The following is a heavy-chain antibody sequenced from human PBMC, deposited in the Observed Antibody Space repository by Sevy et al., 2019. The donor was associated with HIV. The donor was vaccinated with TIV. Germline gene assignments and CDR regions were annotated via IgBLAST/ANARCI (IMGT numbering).Heavy chain of an antibody. CDR3: ITDPAYRGYDEEVINYYFYGMDV. D-gene: IGHD5-12*01. CDR2: IKSEFDGGAI. Sequence: GGSLRLSCTASGFTFSSAWMSWVRQAPGKGLEWVGRIKSEFDGGAIDYAAPVKGRFSISREDLKNTVYLQMNSLKTEDKSVYYCITDPAYRGYDEEVINYYFYGMDVWGQGTTVTVSS. CDR1: GFTFSSAW. J-gene: IGHJ6*02. V-gene: IGHV3-15*01.